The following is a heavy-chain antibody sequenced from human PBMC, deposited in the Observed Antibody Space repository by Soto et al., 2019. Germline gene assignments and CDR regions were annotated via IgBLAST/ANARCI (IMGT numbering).Heavy chain of an antibody. D-gene: IGHD3-3*01. CDR2: IYYSGST. J-gene: IGHJ6*03. CDR3: ARQIFYYYYMDF. Sequence: SETLSLTCTVSGGSISSGGYYWSWIRQHPGKGLEWIGYIYYSGSTYYNPSLKSRVTISVDTSKNQFSLKLSSVTAADTAVYYFARQIFYYYYMDFWGKGTTVTVSS. CDR1: GGSISSGGYY. V-gene: IGHV4-31*03.